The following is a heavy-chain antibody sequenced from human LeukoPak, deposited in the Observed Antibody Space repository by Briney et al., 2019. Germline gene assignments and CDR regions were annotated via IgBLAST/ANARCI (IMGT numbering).Heavy chain of an antibody. D-gene: IGHD1-1*01. CDR1: GFTFDDYA. CDR3: AKAHGYYYYYYYMDV. J-gene: IGHJ6*03. Sequence: GGSLRLSCAASGFTFDDYAMHWVRQAPGKGLEWVSGISWNSGSIGYADSVKGRFTISRDNAKNSLYLQMNSLRAEDTALYYCAKAHGYYYYYYYMDVWGKGTTVTISS. CDR2: ISWNSGSI. V-gene: IGHV3-9*01.